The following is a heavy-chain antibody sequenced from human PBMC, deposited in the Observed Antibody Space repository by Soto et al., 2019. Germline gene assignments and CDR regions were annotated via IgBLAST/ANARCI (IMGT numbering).Heavy chain of an antibody. V-gene: IGHV1-69*13. Sequence: GASVKVSCKASGGTFSSYAISWVRQAPGQGLEWMGGIIPIFGTANYAQKFQGRVTITADESTSTAYMELSSLRSEDTAVYYCARESDYYDSSGYFAFDIWGQGTMVTVSS. D-gene: IGHD3-22*01. J-gene: IGHJ3*02. CDR3: ARESDYYDSSGYFAFDI. CDR2: IIPIFGTA. CDR1: GGTFSSYA.